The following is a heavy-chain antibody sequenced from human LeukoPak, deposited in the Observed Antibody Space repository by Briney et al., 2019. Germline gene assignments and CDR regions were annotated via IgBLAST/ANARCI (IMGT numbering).Heavy chain of an antibody. V-gene: IGHV1-8*03. CDR1: GYTFTKYD. CDR3: ASWSGYSV. J-gene: IGHJ4*02. CDR2: ATPNSGNT. Sequence: ASVKVSCTVTGYTFTKYDINWLRQATGQGIAWMGWATPNSGNTGYAQKFQGRVTITRDTSISTAYIELSSLRSEDTAVYYCASWSGYSVRGQGTLVTVSS. D-gene: IGHD3-3*01.